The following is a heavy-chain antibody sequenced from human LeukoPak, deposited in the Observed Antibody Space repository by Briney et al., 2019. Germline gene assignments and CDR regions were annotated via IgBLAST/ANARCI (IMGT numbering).Heavy chain of an antibody. CDR2: IYYSGST. V-gene: IGHV4-61*08. D-gene: IGHD6-19*01. CDR1: GGSISSGDYY. CDR3: ATRIAVAGTGAFDI. Sequence: SETLSLTCTVSGGSISSGDYYWSWIRQPPGKGLEWIGYIYYSGSTNYNPSLKSRVTISVDTSKNQFSLKLSSVTAADTAVYYCATRIAVAGTGAFDIWGQGTMVTVSS. J-gene: IGHJ3*02.